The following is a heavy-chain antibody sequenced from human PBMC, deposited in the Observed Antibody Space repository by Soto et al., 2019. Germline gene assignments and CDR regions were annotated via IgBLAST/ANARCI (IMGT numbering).Heavy chain of an antibody. CDR1: GFTFSGSA. V-gene: IGHV3-73*02. CDR3: TSLQQLVLFPTQDSYYYGMDV. D-gene: IGHD6-13*01. Sequence: EVQLVETGGGLVQPGGSLKLSCAASGFTFSGSAMHWVRQASGKGLEWVGRIRSKANSYATAYAASVKGRFTISRDDSKNTAYLQMNSLKTEDTAVYYCTSLQQLVLFPTQDSYYYGMDVWGQGTTVTVSS. J-gene: IGHJ6*02. CDR2: IRSKANSYAT.